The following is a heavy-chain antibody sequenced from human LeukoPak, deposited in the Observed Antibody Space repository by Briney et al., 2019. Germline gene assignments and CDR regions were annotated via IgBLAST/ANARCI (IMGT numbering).Heavy chain of an antibody. J-gene: IGHJ5*02. V-gene: IGHV1-2*06. Sequence: GASVKVSCKASGYTFTGYYMHWGRQAPGQGLEWMGRINPNSGGTNYAQKFQGRVTMTRDTSISTAYMELSRLRSDDTAVYYCARDYYDSSGYYYGGWFDPWGQGTLVTVSS. CDR3: ARDYYDSSGYYYGGWFDP. D-gene: IGHD3-22*01. CDR2: INPNSGGT. CDR1: GYTFTGYY.